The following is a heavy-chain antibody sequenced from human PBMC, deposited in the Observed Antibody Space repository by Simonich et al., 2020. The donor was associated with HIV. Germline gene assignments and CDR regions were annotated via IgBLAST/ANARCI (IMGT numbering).Heavy chain of an antibody. V-gene: IGHV3-9*01. CDR3: AKDKGAYYGSGSPVY. CDR2: ISWNSGSI. D-gene: IGHD3-10*01. Sequence: EVQLVESGGGLVQPGRSLRLSCAASGFTFDAYAMHWVRQAPGEGLEWVSGISWNSGSIGYADSVKGRFTISRDNAKNSLFLQMNSLRAEDTALYYCAKDKGAYYGSGSPVYWGQGTLVTVSS. CDR1: GFTFDAYA. J-gene: IGHJ4*02.